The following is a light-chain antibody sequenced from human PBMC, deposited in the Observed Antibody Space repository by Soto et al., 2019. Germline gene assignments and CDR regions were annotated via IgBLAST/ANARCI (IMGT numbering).Light chain of an antibody. Sequence: ETVLTQSPGTLSLSPGDRATLSCRASQSISSSYLAWYQQKPGPAPRLLIYGASSRATGIPDRFSGSGSGTDFTLTISRLEPEDFAVYYCQHYHSSPWTFGQGTKVEMK. CDR2: GAS. CDR3: QHYHSSPWT. J-gene: IGKJ1*01. CDR1: QSISSSY. V-gene: IGKV3-20*01.